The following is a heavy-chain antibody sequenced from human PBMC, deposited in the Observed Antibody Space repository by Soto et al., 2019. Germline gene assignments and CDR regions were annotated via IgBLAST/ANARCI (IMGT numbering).Heavy chain of an antibody. J-gene: IGHJ6*01. V-gene: IGHV3-23*01. D-gene: IGHD4-17*01. CDR3: AKDLRAVTTYYYYGMDV. CDR1: GFTFSSYA. CDR2: ISGSGGST. Sequence: PGGSLRLSCAASGFTFSSYAMSWVRQAPGKGLEWVSAISGSGGSTYYADSVKGRFTISRDNSKSTLYLQMNSLRAEDTAVYYCAKDLRAVTTYYYYGMDVWGQGTTVTVSS.